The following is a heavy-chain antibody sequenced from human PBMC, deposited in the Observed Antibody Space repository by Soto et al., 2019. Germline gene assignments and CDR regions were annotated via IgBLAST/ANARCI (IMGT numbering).Heavy chain of an antibody. D-gene: IGHD3-10*01. CDR2: IYGDGSKQ. V-gene: IGHV3-33*01. CDR1: GFTFSRYG. J-gene: IGHJ3*01. Sequence: LRLSCEAAGFTFSRYGMHWGRQAPGRGLEWVALIYGDGSKQYYTDSVKGRFTISRDNAKNTLFLEMSVLRAEDTAVYYCARDDDGEPNAFDVWGQGTMVTVSS. CDR3: ARDDDGEPNAFDV.